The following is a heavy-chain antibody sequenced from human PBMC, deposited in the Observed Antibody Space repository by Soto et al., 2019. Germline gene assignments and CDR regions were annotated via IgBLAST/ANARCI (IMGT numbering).Heavy chain of an antibody. J-gene: IGHJ5*02. D-gene: IGHD2-15*01. Sequence: QVLLVESGGGVVQPGTSLRLSCAASGFTIGSYGMHWVRQAPGKGLEWVAGLWYDGDDKYYGDSVKGRLTISRDNSRTTPVPQINSQGPGDKAVYFCVRGPYSALFSLYPWGKAPL. CDR3: VRGPYSALFSLYP. V-gene: IGHV3-33*01. CDR2: LWYDGDDK. CDR1: GFTIGSYG.